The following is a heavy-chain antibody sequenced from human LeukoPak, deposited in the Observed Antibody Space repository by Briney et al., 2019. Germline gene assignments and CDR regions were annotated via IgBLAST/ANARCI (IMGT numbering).Heavy chain of an antibody. CDR2: ISGSGGST. D-gene: IGHD1-26*01. CDR3: AKIGELRLYYFDY. Sequence: GGSLRLSCEASGFTFSSYWMHWVRQAPGKGLEWVSAISGSGGSTYYADSVKGRFTISRDNSKNTLYLQMNSLRAEDTAVYYCAKIGELRLYYFDYWGQGTLVTVSS. CDR1: GFTFSSYW. V-gene: IGHV3-23*01. J-gene: IGHJ4*02.